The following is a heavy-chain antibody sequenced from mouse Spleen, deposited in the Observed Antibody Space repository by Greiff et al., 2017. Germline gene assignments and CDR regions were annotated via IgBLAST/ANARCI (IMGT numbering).Heavy chain of an antibody. CDR3: ARNAYYSNTWFAY. CDR2: INPSNGGT. Sequence: QVQLQQSGAELVKPGASVKLSCKASGYTFTSYWMHWVKQRPGQGLEWIGNINPSNGGTNYNEKFKSKATLTVDKSSSTAYMQLSSLTSEDSAVYYCARNAYYSNTWFAYWGQGTLVTVSA. CDR1: GYTFTSYW. V-gene: IGHV1-53*01. J-gene: IGHJ3*01. D-gene: IGHD2-5*01.